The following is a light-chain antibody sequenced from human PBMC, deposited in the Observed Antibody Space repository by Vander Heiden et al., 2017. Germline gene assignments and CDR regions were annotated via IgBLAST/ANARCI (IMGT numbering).Light chain of an antibody. CDR1: QDISNY. V-gene: IGKV1-33*01. CDR3: QHCDNRRVT. J-gene: IGKJ5*01. CDR2: DAS. Sequence: DIQLTQSPSSLSASVGDRVTITCQATQDISNYLNWYQQQPGKAPKLLIYDASNLETGVPSRFSGSGSGTDFTFTISSLQPEDIATYDCQHCDNRRVTFGQGTRLEIK.